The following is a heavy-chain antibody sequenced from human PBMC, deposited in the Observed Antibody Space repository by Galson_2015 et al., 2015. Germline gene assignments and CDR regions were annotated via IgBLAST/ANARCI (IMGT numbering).Heavy chain of an antibody. D-gene: IGHD2-2*01. Sequence: CAISGDSVSSNSAAWNWIRQSPSRGLEWLGRTYYRSKWYNDYAVSVKSRITISPDTSKNQFSLQLNSVTPEDTAVYYCARELGYCSSTSCYDFDYWGQGTLVTVSS. V-gene: IGHV6-1*01. J-gene: IGHJ4*02. CDR2: TYYRSKWYN. CDR3: ARELGYCSSTSCYDFDY. CDR1: GDSVSSNSAA.